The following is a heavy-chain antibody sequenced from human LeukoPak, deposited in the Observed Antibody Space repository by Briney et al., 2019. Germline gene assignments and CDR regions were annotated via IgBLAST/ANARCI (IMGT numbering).Heavy chain of an antibody. V-gene: IGHV3-23*01. CDR3: AKDITMVRALYYFDY. D-gene: IGHD3-10*01. CDR1: GFTFSSYA. CDR2: ISGSGGST. Sequence: GSLRLSCAASGFTFSSYAMSWVRQAPGKGLEWVSAISGSGGSTYYADSVKGRFTISRDNSKNTLYLQMNSLRAEDTAVYYCAKDITMVRALYYFDYWSQGTLVTVSS. J-gene: IGHJ4*02.